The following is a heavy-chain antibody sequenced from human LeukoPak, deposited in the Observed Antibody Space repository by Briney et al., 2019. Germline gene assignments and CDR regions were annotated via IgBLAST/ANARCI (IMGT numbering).Heavy chain of an antibody. J-gene: IGHJ3*02. CDR1: GYTFTSYD. V-gene: IGHV1-8*03. D-gene: IGHD6-19*01. CDR3: ARDVPLDSSGSAFDI. CDR2: MNPNSGNT. Sequence: ASVKVSCKASGYTFTSYDINWVRQATGQGLEWMGWMNPNSGNTGYALKFQGRVTITRNTSISTAYMELSSLRSEDTAVYYCARDVPLDSSGSAFDIWGQGTMVTVSS.